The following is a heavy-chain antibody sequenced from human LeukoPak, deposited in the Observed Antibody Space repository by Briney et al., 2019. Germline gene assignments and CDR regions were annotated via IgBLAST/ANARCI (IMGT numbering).Heavy chain of an antibody. CDR3: ATPEDSSGPEYFQH. Sequence: ASVKVSCKASGYTFTSYDINWVRQATGQGLEWMGWMNPNSGNTGYAQKFQGRVTMTRNTSISTAYMELSSLRSEDSAVYYCATPEDSSGPEYFQHWGQGTLVTVSS. V-gene: IGHV1-8*01. CDR2: MNPNSGNT. D-gene: IGHD3-22*01. CDR1: GYTFTSYD. J-gene: IGHJ1*01.